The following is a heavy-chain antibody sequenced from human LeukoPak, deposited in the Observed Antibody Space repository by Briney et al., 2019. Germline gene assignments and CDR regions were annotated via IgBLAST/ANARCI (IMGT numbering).Heavy chain of an antibody. Sequence: GGSLRLSCTASGLSLNNYAMSWVRRVPGKGLEWVSASSSSDDGKWYAESVRGRFTISRDTSKNTLYLQMNSLRAEDTAVYYCAREAYYYDSSAGMGVDAFDIWGQGTMVTVSS. V-gene: IGHV3-23*01. CDR2: SSSSDDGK. CDR1: GLSLNNYA. J-gene: IGHJ3*02. D-gene: IGHD3-22*01. CDR3: AREAYYYDSSAGMGVDAFDI.